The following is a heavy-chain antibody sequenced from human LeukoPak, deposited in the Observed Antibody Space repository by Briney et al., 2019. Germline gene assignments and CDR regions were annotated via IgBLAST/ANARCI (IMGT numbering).Heavy chain of an antibody. CDR2: ISSSGSTI. CDR1: GFTLSDYY. V-gene: IGHV3-11*01. J-gene: IGHJ4*02. CDR3: ARLAPKYQLLLDY. D-gene: IGHD2-2*01. Sequence: RTGGSLRLSCAASGFTLSDYYMSWIRQAPGKGLEWVSYISSSGSTIYYADSVKGRFTVSRDNAKNSLYLQMNSLRAEDTAVYYCARLAPKYQLLLDYWGQGTLVTVSS.